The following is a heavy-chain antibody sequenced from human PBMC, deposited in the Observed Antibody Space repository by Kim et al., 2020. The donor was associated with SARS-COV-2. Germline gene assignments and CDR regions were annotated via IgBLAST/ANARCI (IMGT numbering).Heavy chain of an antibody. D-gene: IGHD3-22*01. CDR3: AKDRYDSSGYSLNWFDP. Sequence: GGSLRLSCAASGFTFSSYGMHWVRQAPGKGLEWVAVISYDGSNKYYADSVKGRFTISRDNSKNTLYLQMNSLRAEDTAVYYCAKDRYDSSGYSLNWFDPWGQGTLVTVSS. V-gene: IGHV3-30*18. J-gene: IGHJ5*02. CDR2: ISYDGSNK. CDR1: GFTFSSYG.